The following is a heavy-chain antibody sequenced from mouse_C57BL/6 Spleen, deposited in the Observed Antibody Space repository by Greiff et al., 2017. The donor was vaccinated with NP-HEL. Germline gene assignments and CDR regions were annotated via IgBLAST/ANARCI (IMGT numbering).Heavy chain of an antibody. CDR1: GYTFTSYW. V-gene: IGHV1-59*01. CDR2: IDPSDSYT. D-gene: IGHD2-4*01. J-gene: IGHJ2*01. CDR3: ARPIIYYDYFFDY. Sequence: QVQLQQPGAELVRPGTSVKLSCKASGYTFTSYWMHWVKQRPGQGLEWIGVIDPSDSYTNYNQKFKGKATLTVDTSSSTAYMQLSSLTSEDSAVYYCARPIIYYDYFFDYWGQGTTLTVSS.